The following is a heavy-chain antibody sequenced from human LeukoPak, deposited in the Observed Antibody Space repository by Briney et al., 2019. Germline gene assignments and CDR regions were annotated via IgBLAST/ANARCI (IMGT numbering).Heavy chain of an antibody. CDR1: GFTFNTYT. CDR2: ISGSSGII. CDR3: ARRVVVPAAPYYFDY. Sequence: GGSLRLSCAASGFTFNTYTMNWVRQAPGKGLEWVSYISGSSGIIDYADSVRGRFTISRDNAKNSLYLQMNSLRAEDTAVYYCARRVVVPAAPYYFDYWGQGTLVIVSS. D-gene: IGHD2-2*01. J-gene: IGHJ4*02. V-gene: IGHV3-48*01.